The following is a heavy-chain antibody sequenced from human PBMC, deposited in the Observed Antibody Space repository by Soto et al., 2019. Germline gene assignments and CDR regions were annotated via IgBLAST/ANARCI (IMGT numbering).Heavy chain of an antibody. V-gene: IGHV4-34*01. Sequence: SETLSLTCAVYGGSFSGYYWSWIRQPPGKGLEWIGEINHSGSTNYNPSLKSRVTISVDTSKNQFSLKLSSVTAADTAVYYCASQPLMLAVAGTNYWGQGTLVTVSS. CDR1: GGSFSGYY. CDR2: INHSGST. D-gene: IGHD6-19*01. CDR3: ASQPLMLAVAGTNY. J-gene: IGHJ4*02.